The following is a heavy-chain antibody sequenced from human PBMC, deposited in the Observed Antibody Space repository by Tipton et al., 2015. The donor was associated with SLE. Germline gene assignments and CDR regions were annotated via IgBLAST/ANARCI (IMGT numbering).Heavy chain of an antibody. J-gene: IGHJ4*02. CDR1: GFTFSSYW. D-gene: IGHD3-3*01. V-gene: IGHV3-74*01. CDR3: ARGSGDYDFWSGYPSEYFDY. Sequence: SLRLSCAASGFTFSSYWMHWVRQAPGKGLVWVSRNNSDGSSTSYADSVKGRFTISRDNAKNTLYLQMNSLRAEDTAVYYCARGSGDYDFWSGYPSEYFDYWGQGTLVTVSS. CDR2: NNSDGSST.